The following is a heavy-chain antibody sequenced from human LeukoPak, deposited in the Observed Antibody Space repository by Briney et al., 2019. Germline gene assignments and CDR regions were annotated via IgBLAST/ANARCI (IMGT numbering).Heavy chain of an antibody. CDR2: ISSSGRTT. J-gene: IGHJ4*02. Sequence: PGGSLRLSCGASGFTFSSYEMNWVRQAPGKGLEWISYISSSGRTTHYADSVKGRFTISRDNVRNSLYLQMNSPRAEDTAVYYCARSFMPLIVVYFDNWGQGTLVSVSS. CDR3: ARSFMPLIVVYFDN. D-gene: IGHD3-22*01. V-gene: IGHV3-48*03. CDR1: GFTFSSYE.